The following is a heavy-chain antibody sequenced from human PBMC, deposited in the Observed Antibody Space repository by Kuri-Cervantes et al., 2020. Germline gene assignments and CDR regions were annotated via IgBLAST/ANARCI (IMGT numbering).Heavy chain of an antibody. V-gene: IGHV1-46*01. CDR1: GYTFTGYY. D-gene: IGHD3-10*01. CDR2: INPSGGST. CDR3: ARGGSYYGSGSYYQIRNWFDP. Sequence: GGSLRLSSKASGYTFTGYYMHWVRQAPGQGLEWMGIINPSGGSTSYAQKFQGRVTMTRDTSTSTVYMEPSSLRSEDTAVYYCARGGSYYGSGSYYQIRNWFDPWGQGTLVTVSS. J-gene: IGHJ5*02.